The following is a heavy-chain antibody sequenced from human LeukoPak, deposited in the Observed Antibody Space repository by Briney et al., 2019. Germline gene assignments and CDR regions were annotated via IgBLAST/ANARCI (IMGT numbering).Heavy chain of an antibody. V-gene: IGHV3-74*01. CDR1: GFTFSGYW. CDR2: IKGDGSDT. CDR3: ARDPRNKGFDP. J-gene: IGHJ5*02. Sequence: PGGSLRLSCAASGFTFSGYWMNWARQSPGKGLGWVSCIKGDGSDTRYADSVKGRFTISRDNAKNTLYLQMNSLRVEDTAVYYCARDPRNKGFDPWGQGTLVTVSS. D-gene: IGHD1/OR15-1a*01.